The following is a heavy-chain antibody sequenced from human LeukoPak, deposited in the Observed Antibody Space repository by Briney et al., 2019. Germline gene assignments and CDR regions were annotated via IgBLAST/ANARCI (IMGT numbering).Heavy chain of an antibody. CDR2: IYYSGST. J-gene: IGHJ4*02. Sequence: SETLSLTCTVSGGSISSSSYYWGWIRQPPGKGLEWVGSIYYSGSTYYNPSLKSRVTISVDTSKNQFSLKLSSVTAADTAVYYCARHLSDSSGYLGSFDYWGQGTLVTVSS. D-gene: IGHD3-22*01. V-gene: IGHV4-39*01. CDR1: GGSISSSSYY. CDR3: ARHLSDSSGYLGSFDY.